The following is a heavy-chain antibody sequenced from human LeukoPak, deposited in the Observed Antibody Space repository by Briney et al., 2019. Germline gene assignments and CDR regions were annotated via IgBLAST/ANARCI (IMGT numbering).Heavy chain of an antibody. CDR1: GFIFSSYW. CDR3: ARDNRDVTEAFDI. CDR2: IKQDGSEK. J-gene: IGHJ3*02. Sequence: PGGSLRLSCAASGFIFSSYWMSWVRQAPGKGLEWVANIKQDGSEKDYVDSVKGRFTISRDNAQSSLYLQMNRLRAEDTAVYYCARDNRDVTEAFDIWGQGTLVTVSS. D-gene: IGHD3-10*01. V-gene: IGHV3-7*04.